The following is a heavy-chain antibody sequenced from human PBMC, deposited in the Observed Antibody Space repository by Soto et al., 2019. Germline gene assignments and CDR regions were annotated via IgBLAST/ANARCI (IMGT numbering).Heavy chain of an antibody. Sequence: ASVKVSCKVSGYTFTSYDINWVRQATGQGLEWMGWMNPTSGNTGYALKFQGRVTMTRDTSITTAYMELSSLTSEDTGVYYCQGVPYCISTSCQRPLDYWGQGTLVTAPQ. CDR2: MNPTSGNT. V-gene: IGHV1-8*01. J-gene: IGHJ4*02. CDR1: GYTFTSYD. CDR3: QGVPYCISTSCQRPLDY. D-gene: IGHD2-2*01.